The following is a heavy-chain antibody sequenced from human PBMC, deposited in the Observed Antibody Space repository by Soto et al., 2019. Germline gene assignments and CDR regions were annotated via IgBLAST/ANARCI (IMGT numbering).Heavy chain of an antibody. CDR1: GFTFGDYA. V-gene: IGHV3-49*04. CDR2: IRSKAYGGTT. D-gene: IGHD3-22*01. Sequence: TGGSLRLSCTASGFTFGDYAMSWVRQAPGKGLEWVGFIRSKAYGGTTEYAASVKGRFTISRDDSKSIAYLQMNSLKTEDTAVYYCTSDLSVVITPNTFDYWGQGTLVTVSS. CDR3: TSDLSVVITPNTFDY. J-gene: IGHJ4*02.